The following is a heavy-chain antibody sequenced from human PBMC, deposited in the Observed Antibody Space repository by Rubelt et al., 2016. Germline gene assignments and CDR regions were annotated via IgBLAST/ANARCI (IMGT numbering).Heavy chain of an antibody. CDR3: ARDTGGGITPFFDY. CDR1: GGSISSYY. CDR2: INHSGST. V-gene: IGHV4-59*12. Sequence: QVQLQESGPGLVKPSETLSLTCTVSGGSISSYYWSWIRQPPGKGLEWIGEINHSGSTNYNPSLKSRVTISVDTSKNQFSLKLSSVTAADTAVYYCARDTGGGITPFFDYWGQGTLVTVSS. J-gene: IGHJ4*02. D-gene: IGHD3-16*01.